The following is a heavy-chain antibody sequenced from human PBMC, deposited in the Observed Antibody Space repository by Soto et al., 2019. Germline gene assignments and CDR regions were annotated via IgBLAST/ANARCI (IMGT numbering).Heavy chain of an antibody. J-gene: IGHJ6*02. CDR2: IWYDGSNK. V-gene: IGHV3-33*01. D-gene: IGHD1-7*01. CDR1: GFTFSSYG. Sequence: GGSLRLSCAASGFTFSSYGMHWVRQAPGKGLEWVAVIWYDGSNKYYADSVKGRFTISRDNSKNTLYLQMNSLRAEDTAVYYCASSLTGTTPHGFDYYYGMDVWGQGTTVTVSS. CDR3: ASSLTGTTPHGFDYYYGMDV.